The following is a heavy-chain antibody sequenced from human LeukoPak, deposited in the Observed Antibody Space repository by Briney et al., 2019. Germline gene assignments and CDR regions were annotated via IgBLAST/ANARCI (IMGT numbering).Heavy chain of an antibody. CDR2: ISGSGSST. CDR3: GPSLVELSQSSLFDY. Sequence: GGSLRRSCAASGFTFINYAMTWVRQAPGKGLEWVSAISGSGSSTYYADSVKGRFTISRDNSKNTLYLQMNSLRVEDTAIYYCGPSLVELSQSSLFDYWGQGTLVTVSS. CDR1: GFTFINYA. D-gene: IGHD3-16*02. J-gene: IGHJ4*02. V-gene: IGHV3-23*01.